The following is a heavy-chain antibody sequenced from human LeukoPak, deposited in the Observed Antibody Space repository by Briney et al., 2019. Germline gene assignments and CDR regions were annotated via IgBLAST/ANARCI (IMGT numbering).Heavy chain of an antibody. V-gene: IGHV3-30*03. CDR3: ARDSVGYYDFWSGYSYAFDY. J-gene: IGHJ4*02. CDR1: GFTFSSYG. Sequence: GGSLRLSCAASGFTFSSYGMHWVRQAPGKGLEWVAVISYDGSNKYYADSVKGRFTISRDNSKNTLYLQMNSLRAEDTAVYYCARDSVGYYDFWSGYSYAFDYWGQGTLVTVSS. CDR2: ISYDGSNK. D-gene: IGHD3-3*01.